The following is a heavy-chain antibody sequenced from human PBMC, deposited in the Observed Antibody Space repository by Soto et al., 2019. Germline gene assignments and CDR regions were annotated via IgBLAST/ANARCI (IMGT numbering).Heavy chain of an antibody. V-gene: IGHV1-69*04. Sequence: GASVKVSCKASGGTFSSYTISWVRQAPGQGLEWMGRIIPILGIANYAQKFQGRVTITADKSTSTAYMELSSLRSEDTAVYYCARDPWGGFGELLYAFDIWGQGTMVTVSS. J-gene: IGHJ3*02. CDR1: GGTFSSYT. CDR2: IIPILGIA. D-gene: IGHD3-10*01. CDR3: ARDPWGGFGELLYAFDI.